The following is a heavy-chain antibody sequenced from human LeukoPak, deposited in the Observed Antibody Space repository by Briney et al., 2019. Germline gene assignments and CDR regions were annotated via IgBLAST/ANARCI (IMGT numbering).Heavy chain of an antibody. D-gene: IGHD5-12*01. CDR1: GGSTSSSSYY. CDR2: IYYSGST. CDR3: ARELAPSATRRRGGAFDI. J-gene: IGHJ3*02. V-gene: IGHV4-61*01. Sequence: PSETLSLTCTVSGGSTSSSSYYWGWIRQPPGKGLEWIGYIYYSGSTNYNPSLKSRVTISVDTSKNQFSLKLSSVTAADTAVYYCARELAPSATRRRGGAFDIWGQGTMVTVSS.